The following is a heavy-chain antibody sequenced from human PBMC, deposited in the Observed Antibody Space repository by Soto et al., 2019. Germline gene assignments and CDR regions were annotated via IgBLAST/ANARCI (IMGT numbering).Heavy chain of an antibody. V-gene: IGHV4-59*08. CDR3: AHYNWKDLGSWFDP. Sequence: PSETLSLTCAVSGGSIGTYYWAWIRQPPGKGLEWIGYIYHTGSAVYNPSLRSRVTMSIDTSKNQVSLRLNSVTATDTAVYYCAHYNWKDLGSWFDPWGQGILVTVSS. J-gene: IGHJ5*02. D-gene: IGHD1-20*01. CDR1: GGSIGTYY. CDR2: IYHTGSA.